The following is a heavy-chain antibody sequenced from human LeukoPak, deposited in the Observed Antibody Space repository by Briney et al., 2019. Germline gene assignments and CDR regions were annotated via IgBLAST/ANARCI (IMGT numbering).Heavy chain of an antibody. D-gene: IGHD2-15*01. V-gene: IGHV4-61*01. Sequence: SETLSLTCTVSGGSVSSGSYYWSWIRQPPGKGLEWIGYIYYSGSTNYNPSLKSRVTISVDTSKNQFSLKLSSVTAADTAVYYCARVFEPYCSGGSCYIEDYWGQGTLVTVSS. CDR2: IYYSGST. CDR1: GGSVSSGSYY. CDR3: ARVFEPYCSGGSCYIEDY. J-gene: IGHJ4*02.